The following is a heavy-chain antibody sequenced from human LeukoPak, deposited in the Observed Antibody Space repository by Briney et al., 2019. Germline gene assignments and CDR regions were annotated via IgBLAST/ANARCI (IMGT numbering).Heavy chain of an antibody. Sequence: PSETLSLTCTVSGGSISTYYWSWIRQPPGKGPEWIAYIDYSASTNYNPSLKSRVTISVDTSKNQFSLKLSSVTAADTAVYYCARDSRRELLHAFDIWGQGTMDTVSS. CDR2: IDYSAST. J-gene: IGHJ3*02. CDR1: GGSISTYY. CDR3: ARDSRRELLHAFDI. D-gene: IGHD1-26*01. V-gene: IGHV4-59*01.